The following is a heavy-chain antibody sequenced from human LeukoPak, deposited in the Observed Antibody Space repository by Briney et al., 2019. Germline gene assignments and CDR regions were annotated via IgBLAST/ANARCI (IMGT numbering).Heavy chain of an antibody. CDR3: ARVLCSSTSCYVAY. D-gene: IGHD2-2*01. CDR1: GFTVSSNY. CDR2: LYGGSST. Sequence: PGGSLRLSCAASGFTVSSNYMSWVRQAPGKGLEWVSVLYGGSSTYYADSVKGRFTISRDNSKNTLYLQMYSLRAEDTAVYYCARVLCSSTSCYVAYWGQGTLVTVSS. V-gene: IGHV3-53*01. J-gene: IGHJ4*02.